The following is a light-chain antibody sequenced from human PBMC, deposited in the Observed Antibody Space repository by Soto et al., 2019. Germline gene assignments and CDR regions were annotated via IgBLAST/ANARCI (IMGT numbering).Light chain of an antibody. J-gene: IGKJ2*01. Sequence: EIVLTQSPATLSLSPGERATLSCRASQSVSSYLAWYQQKPGQAPRLLIYDASNRATGIAARFSGSGSGTDFPLTSRRLEPEHFAVYYCQQRSNWPTFGQGTKLEIK. CDR3: QQRSNWPT. CDR2: DAS. V-gene: IGKV3-11*01. CDR1: QSVSSY.